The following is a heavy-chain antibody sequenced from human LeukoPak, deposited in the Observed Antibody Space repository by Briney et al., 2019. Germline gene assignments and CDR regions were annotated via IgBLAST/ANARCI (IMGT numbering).Heavy chain of an antibody. J-gene: IGHJ3*02. CDR2: INPSGGST. Sequence: GASVKVSCKASGYTFTSYYMHWVRQAPGQGLEWMGIINPSGGSTSYAQKFQGRVTMTRDTSTSTVYMELSSLRSEDTAVYYCATSALNFDSSGYYESWAFDIWGQGTVVTVSS. V-gene: IGHV1-46*01. D-gene: IGHD3-22*01. CDR1: GYTFTSYY. CDR3: ATSALNFDSSGYYESWAFDI.